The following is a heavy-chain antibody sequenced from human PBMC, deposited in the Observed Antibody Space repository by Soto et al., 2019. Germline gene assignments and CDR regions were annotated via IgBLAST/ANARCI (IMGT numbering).Heavy chain of an antibody. CDR2: INHSGST. V-gene: IGHV4-34*01. J-gene: IGHJ6*03. D-gene: IGHD3-3*01. CDR1: GGSFSGYY. CDR3: ARGRAIFGVVGYYYYYYMDV. Sequence: SETLSLTCAVYGGSFSGYYWSWIRQPPGKGLEWIGEINHSGSTNYNPSLKSRVTISVDTSKNQFSLKLSSVTAADTAVYYCARGRAIFGVVGYYYYYYMDVWGKGTTVTVSS.